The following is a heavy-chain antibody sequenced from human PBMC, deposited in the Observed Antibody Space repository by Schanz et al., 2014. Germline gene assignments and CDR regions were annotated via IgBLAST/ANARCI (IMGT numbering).Heavy chain of an antibody. Sequence: EVQLVESGGGLVKPGGSLRLSCAASRFTFSSYSFNWVRQAPGKGLEWVSSITASGDYMHYADSVKGRFTISRDNARNSLYLQMNNLRVEDTAVYYCARGPDYGSGSYCSYWGQGTLVTVSS. V-gene: IGHV3-21*01. J-gene: IGHJ4*02. CDR3: ARGPDYGSGSYCSY. CDR1: RFTFSSYS. D-gene: IGHD3-10*01. CDR2: ITASGDYM.